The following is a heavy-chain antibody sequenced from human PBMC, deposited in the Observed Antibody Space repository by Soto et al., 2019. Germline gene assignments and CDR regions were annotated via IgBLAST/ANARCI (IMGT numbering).Heavy chain of an antibody. CDR2: THPVGST. J-gene: IGHJ6*01. D-gene: IGHD1-1*01. Sequence: SETLSLTCAVSGGSINSVNWWSWVRQSPGKGLEWIGETHPVGSTNYNPSLKSRVTVSMDKSRNQFSLKMSSVTAADTAVYFCARHGHNIYGFDVWGRGTTVTVSS. CDR1: GGSINSVNW. V-gene: IGHV4-4*02. CDR3: ARHGHNIYGFDV.